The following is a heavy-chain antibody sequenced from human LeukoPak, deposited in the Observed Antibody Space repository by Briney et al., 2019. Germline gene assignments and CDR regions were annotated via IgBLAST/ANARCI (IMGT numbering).Heavy chain of an antibody. D-gene: IGHD2-2*01. J-gene: IGHJ6*02. V-gene: IGHV4-31*03. CDR1: GVSISSGGYY. Sequence: SETLSLTCTVSGVSISSGGYYWSWIRQHPGKGLEWIGYIYYSGSTYNNPSLKGRVTISIDTSRNLFSLKLSSVTAADTAVYYCARDVPKKAPYGVDVWGPGTTVIVSS. CDR3: ARDVPKKAPYGVDV. CDR2: IYYSGST.